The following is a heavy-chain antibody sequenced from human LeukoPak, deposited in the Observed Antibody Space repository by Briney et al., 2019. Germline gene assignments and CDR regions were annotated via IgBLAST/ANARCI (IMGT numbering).Heavy chain of an antibody. Sequence: SETLSLTCAVYGGSFSGYYWSWIRQPAGKGLEWIGRIYTSGSTNYNPSLKSRVTISVDTSKNQFSLKLSSVTAADTAVYYCARANIVVVPAAKTDYYYYYMDVWGKGTTVTISS. CDR3: ARANIVVVPAAKTDYYYYYMDV. J-gene: IGHJ6*03. V-gene: IGHV4-59*10. D-gene: IGHD2-2*01. CDR2: IYTSGST. CDR1: GGSFSGYY.